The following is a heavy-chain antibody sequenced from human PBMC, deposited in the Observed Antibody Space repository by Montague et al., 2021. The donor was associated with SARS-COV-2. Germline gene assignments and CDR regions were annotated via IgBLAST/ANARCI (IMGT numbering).Heavy chain of an antibody. D-gene: IGHD6-19*01. CDR3: VTPGKTAVAGQFDY. CDR2: IYEGDTT. CDR1: GGSIRSTTFY. V-gene: IGHV4-39*07. Sequence: SETLSLTCTVSGGSIRSTTFYWGWIRQSPGKGLEWIGNIYEGDTTYYNPSLKSRVAISLDTPNNQFSLKITSLIAADTAIYYCVTPGKTAVAGQFDYWGPGILVTVSS. J-gene: IGHJ4*02.